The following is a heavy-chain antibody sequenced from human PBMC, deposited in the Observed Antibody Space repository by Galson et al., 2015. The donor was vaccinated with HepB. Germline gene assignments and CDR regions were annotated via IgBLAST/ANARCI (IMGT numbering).Heavy chain of an antibody. CDR1: GFTFSSYS. D-gene: IGHD6-13*01. V-gene: IGHV3-21*01. J-gene: IGHJ3*02. CDR3: ARDFLPYSSSWGVDAFEI. CDR2: ISSSSSYI. Sequence: SLRLSCAASGFTFSSYSMNWVRQAPGKGLEWVSSISSSSSYIYYADSVKGRFTISRDNAKNSLYLQMNSLRAEDTAVYYCARDFLPYSSSWGVDAFEIWGQGTMVTVSS.